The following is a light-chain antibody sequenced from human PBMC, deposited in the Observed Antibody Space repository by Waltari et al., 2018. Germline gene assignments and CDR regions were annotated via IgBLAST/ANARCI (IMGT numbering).Light chain of an antibody. CDR2: RAS. Sequence: DIQMTQSPPTLPASVGDRVTITCRASQSLSSWLAWYQQKPGKPPRFLIYRASELESGVPQRFSGSGSGTEFTLTISSLQPEDFGAYYCLQYYRYSRTFGQGTKVEIK. CDR3: LQYYRYSRT. CDR1: QSLSSW. V-gene: IGKV1-5*03. J-gene: IGKJ1*01.